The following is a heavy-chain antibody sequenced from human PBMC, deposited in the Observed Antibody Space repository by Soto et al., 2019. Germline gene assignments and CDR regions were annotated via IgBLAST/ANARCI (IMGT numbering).Heavy chain of an antibody. D-gene: IGHD3-22*01. CDR3: ARHLDSSGAYDI. Sequence: PGESLKISCKGSGYSFASYWITWVRQMPGKGLEWMGRIDPTDSYTNYSSSFQGHVTFSVDKSISTAYLHWRGLKASDTAMYYCARHLDSSGAYDIWGQGTMVTVSS. V-gene: IGHV5-10-1*01. J-gene: IGHJ3*02. CDR1: GYSFASYW. CDR2: IDPTDSYT.